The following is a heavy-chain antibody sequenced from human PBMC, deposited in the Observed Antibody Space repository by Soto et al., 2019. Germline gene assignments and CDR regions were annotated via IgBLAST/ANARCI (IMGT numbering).Heavy chain of an antibody. J-gene: IGHJ4*02. CDR1: GYTFTAFD. CDR3: GRGRSGQIVVFY. Sequence: ASVKVSCKASGYTFTAFDMHWVLQAPGQRLEWLGWINTGNGATRYAQKFQGRVTMTRDTSITTVYMELKNPSPDDTAVYYCGRGRSGQIVVFYWGQGTPVTVS. D-gene: IGHD1-26*01. CDR2: INTGNGAT. V-gene: IGHV1-2*02.